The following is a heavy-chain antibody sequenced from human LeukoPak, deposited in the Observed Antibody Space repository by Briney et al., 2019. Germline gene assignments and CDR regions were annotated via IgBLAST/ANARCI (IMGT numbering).Heavy chain of an antibody. CDR2: ISGSGYYT. J-gene: IGHJ6*03. Sequence: PGGSLRLSCEASGSGFTFGNFGMSWVRQAPGKGLEWLSGISGSGYYTYYADSVKGRFTFSRDNSKNTLYIQMNSLRAEDTAVYYCAKDGSWGDYYFYFYMDVWGKGTTVTVSS. CDR3: AKDGSWGDYYFYFYMDV. D-gene: IGHD3-16*01. V-gene: IGHV3-23*01. CDR1: GSGFTFGNFG.